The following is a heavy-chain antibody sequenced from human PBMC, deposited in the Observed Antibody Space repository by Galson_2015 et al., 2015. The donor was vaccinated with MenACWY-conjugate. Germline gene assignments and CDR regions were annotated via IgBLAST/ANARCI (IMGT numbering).Heavy chain of an antibody. CDR3: ARSYYDFWSGYSHYYGMDV. CDR1: GFSLSTSGMC. D-gene: IGHD3-3*01. J-gene: IGHJ6*02. CDR2: IDWDDDK. V-gene: IGHV2-70*11. Sequence: PALVKPTQTLILTCTFSGFSLSTSGMCVSWIRQPPGKALEWLARIDWDDDKYYSTSLKTRLTISKDTSKNQVVLTMTNMDPVDTATYYCARSYYDFWSGYSHYYGMDVWGQGTTVTVSS.